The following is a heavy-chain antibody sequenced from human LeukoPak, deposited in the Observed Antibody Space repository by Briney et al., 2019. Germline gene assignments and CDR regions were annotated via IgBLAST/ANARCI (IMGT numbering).Heavy chain of an antibody. V-gene: IGHV1-2*02. CDR2: INPNSGGT. Sequence: VASVKVSCKASGYTFTGYYMHWVRQAPGQGLEWMGWINPNSGGTNYAQKFQGRVTMTRDTSISTAYMELSRLRSDDTAVYYCAREKSPSFGFDPWGQGTLVTVSS. J-gene: IGHJ5*02. CDR3: AREKSPSFGFDP. CDR1: GYTFTGYY.